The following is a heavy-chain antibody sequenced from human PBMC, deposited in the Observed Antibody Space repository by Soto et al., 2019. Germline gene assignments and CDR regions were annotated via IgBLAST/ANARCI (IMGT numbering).Heavy chain of an antibody. V-gene: IGHV1-69*17. Sequence: QVQLVQSGAEVKKPGSSVKVSCKASGGTSRSLSITWVRQAPGQGLEWMGGITPLFGIPNYPQKFQGRLTITADKSTSTAYLELSSLRAEDTAVYYCARDTHSAGGWFDTWGRGTLVTVSS. CDR2: ITPLFGIP. CDR1: GGTSRSLS. CDR3: ARDTHSAGGWFDT. J-gene: IGHJ5*02. D-gene: IGHD2-15*01.